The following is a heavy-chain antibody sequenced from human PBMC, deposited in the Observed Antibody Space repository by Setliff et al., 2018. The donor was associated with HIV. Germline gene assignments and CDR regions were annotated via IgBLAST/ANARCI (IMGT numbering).Heavy chain of an antibody. Sequence: SETLSLTCTVSGGSINSAGYYWSWIRQHPGKGLEWIGDIFYNGNTYYNPSPMSRTSISVDTSKNQFSLKLDSVTAADTAVYFCATDMDTAMALGHWGQGALVTVSS. CDR2: IFYNGNT. J-gene: IGHJ4*02. CDR1: GGSINSAGYY. D-gene: IGHD5-18*01. CDR3: ATDMDTAMALGH. V-gene: IGHV4-31*03.